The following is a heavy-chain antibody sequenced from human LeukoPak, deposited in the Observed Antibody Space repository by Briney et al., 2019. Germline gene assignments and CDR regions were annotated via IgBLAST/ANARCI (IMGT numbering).Heavy chain of an antibody. CDR2: IYYSGST. V-gene: IGHV4-31*03. Sequence: PSQTLSLTCTVSGGSISSGGYYWSWIRQHPGEGLEWIGYIYYSGSTYYNPSLKSRVTISVDTSKNQFSLKLSSVTAADTAVYYCARFGSSGYRRAGWFDPWGQGTLVTVSS. CDR3: ARFGSSGYRRAGWFDP. D-gene: IGHD3-22*01. CDR1: GGSISSGGYY. J-gene: IGHJ5*02.